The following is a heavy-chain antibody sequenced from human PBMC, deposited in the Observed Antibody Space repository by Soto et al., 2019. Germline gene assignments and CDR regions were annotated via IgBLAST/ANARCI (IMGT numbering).Heavy chain of an antibody. D-gene: IGHD6-6*01. CDR1: GGSISSYY. CDR2: IYYSGST. J-gene: IGHJ6*01. V-gene: IGHV4-59*01. CDR3: ARDEYSSYPMDV. Sequence: SETLSLTCTVSGGSISSYYWSWIRQPPGKGLEWIGYIYYSGSTNYNPSLKSRVTVSVDTSKNQFSLKLSSVTAADTAVYYCARDEYSSYPMDVWGKGPRSPSPQ.